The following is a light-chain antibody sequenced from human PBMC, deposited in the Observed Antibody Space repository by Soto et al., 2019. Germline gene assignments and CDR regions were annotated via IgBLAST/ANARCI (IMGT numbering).Light chain of an antibody. Sequence: EIVLTQSPGTLSLYPGERATLSCRASQSVGSSYTAWYQQKPGQSPRLLIYDASSRATGIPDRFSGSGSGTDFTLNISRLEPEEFAVYYGQQYVTSVTFGAGQKVDIX. V-gene: IGKV3-20*01. CDR1: QSVGSSY. CDR2: DAS. J-gene: IGKJ4*01. CDR3: QQYVTSVT.